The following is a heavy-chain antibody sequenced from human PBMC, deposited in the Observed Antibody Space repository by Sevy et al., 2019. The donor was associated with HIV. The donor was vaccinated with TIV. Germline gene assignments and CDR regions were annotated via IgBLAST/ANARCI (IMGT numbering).Heavy chain of an antibody. D-gene: IGHD3-16*01. CDR2: FDPEDGET. CDR1: GYTLTELS. Sequence: ASVKVSCKVSGYTLTELSMHWVRQAPGKGLEWMGGFDPEDGETIYAQKFQGRVTMTEDTSTDTAYMELSSLRSEDTAGYYCATDRVGMWGSKNLGSRGMDVWGQGTTVTVSS. V-gene: IGHV1-24*01. J-gene: IGHJ6*02. CDR3: ATDRVGMWGSKNLGSRGMDV.